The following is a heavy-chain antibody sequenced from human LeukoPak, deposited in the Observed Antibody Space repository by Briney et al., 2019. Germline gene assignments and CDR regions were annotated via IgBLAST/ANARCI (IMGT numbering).Heavy chain of an antibody. D-gene: IGHD3-16*01. CDR2: ISTSSSYI. V-gene: IGHV3-21*01. Sequence: GGSLRLSCAASGFTFSSYSMNWVRQAPGKGLECVSSISTSSSYIYSADSVKGRFTISRDNAKNSLYLQMNSLRAEDTAVYYCVRDTFSPDAFDIWGQGTMVTVSS. J-gene: IGHJ3*02. CDR3: VRDTFSPDAFDI. CDR1: GFTFSSYS.